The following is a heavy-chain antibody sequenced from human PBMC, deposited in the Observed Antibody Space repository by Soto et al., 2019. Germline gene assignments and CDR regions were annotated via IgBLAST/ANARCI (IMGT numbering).Heavy chain of an antibody. J-gene: IGHJ6*02. CDR1: GGSISSYY. CDR3: ASSNIAAAGFYYYGMDV. D-gene: IGHD6-13*01. V-gene: IGHV4-59*01. CDR2: IYYSGST. Sequence: SETLSLTCTVSGGSISSYYWSWIRQPPGKGLEWIGYIYYSGSTNYNPSLKSRVTISVDTSKNQFSLKLSSVTAVDTAVYYCASSNIAAAGFYYYGMDVWGRGTTVTVSS.